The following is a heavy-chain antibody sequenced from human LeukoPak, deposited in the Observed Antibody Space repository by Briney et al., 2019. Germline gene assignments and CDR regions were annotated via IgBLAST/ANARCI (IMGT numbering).Heavy chain of an antibody. J-gene: IGHJ4*02. V-gene: IGHV4-34*01. CDR3: ASIRPGYCSGGSCYGTHFDY. D-gene: IGHD2-15*01. CDR2: INHSGST. Sequence: PSETLSLTCAVYGGSFSGYYWSWIRQPPGEGLEWIGEINHSGSTNYNPSLKSRVTISVDTSKNQFSLKLSSVTAADTAVYYCASIRPGYCSGGSCYGTHFDYWGQGTLVTVSS. CDR1: GGSFSGYY.